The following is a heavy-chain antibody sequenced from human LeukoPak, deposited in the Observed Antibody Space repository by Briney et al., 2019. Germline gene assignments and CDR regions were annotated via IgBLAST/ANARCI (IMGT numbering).Heavy chain of an antibody. CDR2: IYYSGST. D-gene: IGHD2-15*01. V-gene: IGHV4-31*03. Sequence: SETLSLTCTVSGGSISSGGYYWSWIRQHPGKGLEWIGYIYYSGSTYYNPSLKSRVTISVDTSKNQFSLKLSSVTAADTAVYYCAREPSGGVAATPHAFDIWGQGTMVTVSS. J-gene: IGHJ3*02. CDR3: AREPSGGVAATPHAFDI. CDR1: GGSISSGGYY.